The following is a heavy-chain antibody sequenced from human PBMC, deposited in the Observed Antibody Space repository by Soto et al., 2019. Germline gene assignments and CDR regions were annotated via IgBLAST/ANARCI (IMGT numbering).Heavy chain of an antibody. J-gene: IGHJ4*02. D-gene: IGHD6-19*01. CDR2: ISYDGSNK. CDR3: AKVTGIAVAGTDY. CDR1: GFTFSSYG. V-gene: IGHV3-30*18. Sequence: QVQLVESGGGVVQPGRSLRLSCAASGFTFSSYGMHWVRQAPGKGLEWVAVISYDGSNKYYADSVKGRFTISRDNXKNTLYLQMNSLRAEDTAVYYCAKVTGIAVAGTDYWGQGTLVTVSS.